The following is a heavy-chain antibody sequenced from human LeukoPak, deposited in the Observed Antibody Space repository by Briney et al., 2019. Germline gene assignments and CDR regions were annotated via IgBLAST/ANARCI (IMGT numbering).Heavy chain of an antibody. V-gene: IGHV4-39*01. CDR2: IYYSGST. CDR1: GGSISSSSYY. Sequence: PSETLSLTCTVSGGSISSSSYYWGWIRQPPGKGLEWIGSIYYSGSTYYNPSRKSRVTISVDTSKNQFSLKLSSVTAADTALYYCASPLQGAYDYWGQGTLVTVSS. J-gene: IGHJ4*02. D-gene: IGHD1-26*01. CDR3: ASPLQGAYDY.